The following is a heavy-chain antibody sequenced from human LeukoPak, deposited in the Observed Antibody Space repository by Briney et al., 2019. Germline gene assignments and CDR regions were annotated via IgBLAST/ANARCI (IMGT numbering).Heavy chain of an antibody. V-gene: IGHV3-30*02. CDR2: IQFDGSSA. CDR3: VKGSGWYFDY. CDR1: GFTFSSYG. J-gene: IGHJ4*02. Sequence: PGGSLRLSCAASGFTFSSYGMHWVRQAPGKGLEWVTFIQFDGSSAYYTDSVKGRFTLSRDNFQNTLYLEMNSLRAEDTAVYYCVKGSGWYFDYWGQGTLVTVSS. D-gene: IGHD6-19*01.